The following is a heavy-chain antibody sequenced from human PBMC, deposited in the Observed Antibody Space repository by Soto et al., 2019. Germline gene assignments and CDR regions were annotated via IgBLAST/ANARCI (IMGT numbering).Heavy chain of an antibody. CDR2: IIPIFGTA. V-gene: IGHV1-69*13. Sequence: SVKVSCKASGGTFSSYAISWVRQAPGQGLEWLGGIIPIFGTANYAQKFQGRVTITADESTSTAYMELSSLRSEDTAVYYCARDYRGYCSGGSCPDAFDIWGQGTMVTVSS. CDR1: GGTFSSYA. J-gene: IGHJ3*02. CDR3: ARDYRGYCSGGSCPDAFDI. D-gene: IGHD2-15*01.